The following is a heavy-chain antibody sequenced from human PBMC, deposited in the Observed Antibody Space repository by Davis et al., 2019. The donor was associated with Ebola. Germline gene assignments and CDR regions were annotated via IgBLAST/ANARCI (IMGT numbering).Heavy chain of an antibody. Sequence: ASVKVSCKASGYTFTGYYMHWVRQAPGQGLEWMGWINPNSGGTNYAQKFQGRVTMTRDTSISTAYMELSRLRSDDTAVYYCARASRRCSGGSCYRYWGQGTLVTVSS. CDR3: ARASRRCSGGSCYRY. CDR2: INPNSGGT. CDR1: GYTFTGYY. J-gene: IGHJ4*02. D-gene: IGHD2-15*01. V-gene: IGHV1-2*02.